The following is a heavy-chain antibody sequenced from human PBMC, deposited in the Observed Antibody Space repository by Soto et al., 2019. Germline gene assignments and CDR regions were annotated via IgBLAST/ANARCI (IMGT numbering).Heavy chain of an antibody. CDR3: AKVTKRAAAGRYEYYKYGMDV. Sequence: GGSLRLSCAAAGFAFSTYAMTWVRQAPGKGLEWVSVISGSGGSSYYAASVKGRFTISRDNSKNTLFLQMNGLRAEDTAVYDCAKVTKRAAAGRYEYYKYGMDVWGQGTTVTVSS. J-gene: IGHJ6*02. V-gene: IGHV3-23*01. CDR1: GFAFSTYA. CDR2: ISGSGGSS. D-gene: IGHD6-13*01.